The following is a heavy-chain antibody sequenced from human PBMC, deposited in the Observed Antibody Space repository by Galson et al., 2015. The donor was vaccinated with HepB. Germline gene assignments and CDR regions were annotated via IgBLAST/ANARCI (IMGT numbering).Heavy chain of an antibody. Sequence: SVKVSCKASGYTFTSYGISWVRQALGQGLEWMGRIIPILGIANYAQKFQGRVTITADKSTSTAYMELSSLRSEDTAVYYCAVEQTFGELLPYYFDYWGQGTLVTVSS. CDR3: AVEQTFGELLPYYFDY. V-gene: IGHV1-69*04. J-gene: IGHJ4*02. CDR2: IIPILGIA. D-gene: IGHD3-10*01. CDR1: GYTFTSYG.